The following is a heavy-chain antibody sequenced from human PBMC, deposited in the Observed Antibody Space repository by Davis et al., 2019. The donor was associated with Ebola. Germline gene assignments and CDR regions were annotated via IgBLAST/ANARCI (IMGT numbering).Heavy chain of an antibody. D-gene: IGHD6-25*01. V-gene: IGHV3-23*01. CDR1: GFTFSSYS. CDR3: ARAPSIAAVDY. J-gene: IGHJ4*02. Sequence: GESLKISCAASGFTFSSYSMNWVRQAPGKGLEWVSAISGSGGSTYYADSVKGRFTISRDNSKNTLYLQMNSLRAEDTAVYYCARAPSIAAVDYWGQGTLVTVSS. CDR2: ISGSGGST.